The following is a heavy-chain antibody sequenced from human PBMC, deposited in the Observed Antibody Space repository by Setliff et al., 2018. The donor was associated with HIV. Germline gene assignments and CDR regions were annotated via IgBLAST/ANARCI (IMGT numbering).Heavy chain of an antibody. CDR3: ARPGIAAAGTDGMDV. Sequence: GESLKISCKGSGYSFTSYWIGWVRQMPGKGLEWMGIIYPGDSDTRYSPSFQGQVTISADKSISTAYLQWSSLKAPDTAMYYCARPGIAAAGTDGMDVWGQGTTVTVSS. CDR2: IYPGDSDT. J-gene: IGHJ6*02. CDR1: GYSFTSYW. V-gene: IGHV5-51*01. D-gene: IGHD6-13*01.